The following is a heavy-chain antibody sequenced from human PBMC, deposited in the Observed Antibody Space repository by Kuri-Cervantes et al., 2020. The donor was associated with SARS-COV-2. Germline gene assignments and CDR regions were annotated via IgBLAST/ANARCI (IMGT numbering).Heavy chain of an antibody. CDR2: INHSGST. J-gene: IGHJ4*02. Sequence: SETLSLTCAASGFTFSSYSMNWVRQAPGKGLEWIGEINHSGSTNYNPSLKSRVTVSVDTSKNQFSLKLSSVTAADTAVYYCASPGGGSRYYFDYWGQGTLVTVSS. CDR3: ASPGGGSRYYFDY. V-gene: IGHV4-34*01. CDR1: GFTFSSYS. D-gene: IGHD2-15*01.